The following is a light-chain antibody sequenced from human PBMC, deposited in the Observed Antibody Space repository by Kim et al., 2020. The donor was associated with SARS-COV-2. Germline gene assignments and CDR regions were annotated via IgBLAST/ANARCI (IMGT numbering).Light chain of an antibody. V-gene: IGKV1-16*02. J-gene: IGKJ2*01. CDR1: QDIGDV. Sequence: SASVGDSVTLTCRASQDIGDVLAWFQQRPGKAPKSLIYAASTLQGGVTSKFSGSGSGTDFTLTISSLQPEDFATYYCQYYGTYPDIFGQGTKLEI. CDR3: QYYGTYPDI. CDR2: AAS.